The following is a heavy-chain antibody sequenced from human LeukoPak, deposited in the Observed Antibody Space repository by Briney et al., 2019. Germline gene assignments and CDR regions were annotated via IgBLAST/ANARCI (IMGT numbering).Heavy chain of an antibody. V-gene: IGHV4-39*07. CDR1: GGSISSSSYY. D-gene: IGHD3-16*01. CDR2: IYYSGST. J-gene: IGHJ4*02. Sequence: KPSETLSLTCTVSGGSISSSSYYWGWIRQPPGKGLEWIGSIYYSGSTYYNPSLKSRVTISGDTSKNQFSLKLNSVTAADTAVYYCARDLGFGYFDYWGQGTLVTVSS. CDR3: ARDLGFGYFDY.